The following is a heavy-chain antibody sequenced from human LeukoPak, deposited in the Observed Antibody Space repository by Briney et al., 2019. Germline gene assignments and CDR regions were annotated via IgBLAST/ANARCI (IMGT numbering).Heavy chain of an antibody. V-gene: IGHV3-30*03. CDR1: GFTFSRHG. CDR3: ARGFMITFGGVIGPFDY. J-gene: IGHJ4*02. CDR2: ISYDGSNK. Sequence: PGGSLRLSCVASGFTFSRHGMHWVRQAPGKGLEWVAVISYDGSNKYYADSVKGRFTISRDNSKNTLYLQMNSLRAEDTTVYYCARGFMITFGGVIGPFDYWGQGTLVTVSS. D-gene: IGHD3-16*02.